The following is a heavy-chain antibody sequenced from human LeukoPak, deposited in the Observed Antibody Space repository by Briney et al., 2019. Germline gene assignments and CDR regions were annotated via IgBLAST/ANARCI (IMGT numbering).Heavy chain of an antibody. V-gene: IGHV4-39*01. CDR3: AGYVPADSFAP. J-gene: IGHJ5*02. D-gene: IGHD2-2*01. Sequence: PSETLSLTCTVSGGSISSSSYYWGWIRQPPGKGLEWIGSIYYSGSTHYNPSLKSRVTISVDTSKNQFSLKLSSVTAADTAVYYCAGYVPADSFAPWGQGTLVTVSS. CDR2: IYYSGST. CDR1: GGSISSSSYY.